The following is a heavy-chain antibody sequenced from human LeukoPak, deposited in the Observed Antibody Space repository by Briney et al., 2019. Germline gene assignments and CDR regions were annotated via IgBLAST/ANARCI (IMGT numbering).Heavy chain of an antibody. D-gene: IGHD2-21*02. CDR2: IYYSGST. CDR1: GGSISSGGYY. Sequence: SETLSLTCTVSGGSISSGGYYWSWIRQHPGKGLEWIGYIYYSGSTYYNPSLKSRVTISVDTSKNQFSLKLSSVTAADTAVYYCARVYCGGDCYSPPLNFDYWGQGTLVTVSS. J-gene: IGHJ4*02. V-gene: IGHV4-31*03. CDR3: ARVYCGGDCYSPPLNFDY.